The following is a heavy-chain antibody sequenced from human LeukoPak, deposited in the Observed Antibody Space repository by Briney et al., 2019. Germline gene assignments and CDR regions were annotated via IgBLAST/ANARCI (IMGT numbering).Heavy chain of an antibody. CDR1: RFTFSSYA. CDR2: ISGSGGTT. CDR3: AKASSASCTRCYFDY. J-gene: IGHJ4*02. V-gene: IGHV3-23*01. Sequence: GGSLRLSCAASRFTFSSYAMTWVRQAPGKGLEWVSTISGSGGTTYYADSVKGRFTISRDNSKNTLYLQMNSLRVEDTAVYYCAKASSASCTRCYFDYWGQGTLVTVSS. D-gene: IGHD2-2*01.